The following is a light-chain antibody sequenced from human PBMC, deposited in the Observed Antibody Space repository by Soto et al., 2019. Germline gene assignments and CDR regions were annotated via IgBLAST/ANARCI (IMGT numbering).Light chain of an antibody. CDR3: QQSYITPWT. V-gene: IGKV1-39*01. CDR1: QNIGYF. CDR2: AAS. J-gene: IGKJ1*01. Sequence: DIQMTQSPSSLSASVGDRVTITCRTSQNIGYFLNWYQQKPGKAPNLLIYAASSLQGGVPSRFRASGSGTDFSLTISTLQPEDFASYYCQQSYITPWTFGQGTKVGIK.